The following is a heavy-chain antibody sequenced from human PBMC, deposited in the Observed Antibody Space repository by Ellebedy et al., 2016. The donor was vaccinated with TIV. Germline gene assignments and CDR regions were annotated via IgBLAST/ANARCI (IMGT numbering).Heavy chain of an antibody. CDR3: AKFHGDYHPYYFDS. V-gene: IGHV3-23*01. Sequence: GESLKISCTGSGFIVGDYAINWVRQAPGQGLEWVAAISGSGGVTYYADSVKGRFIISRDSSTSTLYLQMSSLRLEDSAMYFCAKFHGDYHPYYFDSWGQGTLVTVSS. D-gene: IGHD4-17*01. CDR1: GFIVGDYA. CDR2: ISGSGGVT. J-gene: IGHJ4*02.